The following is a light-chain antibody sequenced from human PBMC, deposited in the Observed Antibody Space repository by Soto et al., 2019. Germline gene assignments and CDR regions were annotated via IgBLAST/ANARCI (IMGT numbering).Light chain of an antibody. CDR2: GAS. V-gene: IGKV3-15*01. CDR1: QSVSSN. Sequence: EIVMTQSPATLSVSPGERATLSCRASQSVSSNLAWYQQKPGQAPRLLIYGASNRATGIPARFSGSGSGTEFTITISSLHSEDFAVYYCQQYNNWYTFGQGTKLEIK. CDR3: QQYNNWYT. J-gene: IGKJ2*01.